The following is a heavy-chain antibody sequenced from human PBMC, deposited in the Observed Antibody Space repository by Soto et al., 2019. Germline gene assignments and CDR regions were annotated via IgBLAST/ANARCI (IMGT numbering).Heavy chain of an antibody. D-gene: IGHD2-2*01. CDR2: MNPNSGHT. Sequence: QVQLVQSGAEVKKPGASVKVSCKASGYTFTSHDINWMRQTTGQGLEWMGWMNPNSGHTNYAQNFQGRVTMTRDTPISTADLELTNLRSDDSAIYYCAREMSTTWGQGTQVTVSS. CDR1: GYTFTSHD. V-gene: IGHV1-8*02. J-gene: IGHJ1*01. CDR3: AREMSTT.